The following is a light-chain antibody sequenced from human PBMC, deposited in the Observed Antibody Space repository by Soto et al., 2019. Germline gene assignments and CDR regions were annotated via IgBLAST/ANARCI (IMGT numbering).Light chain of an antibody. CDR3: SSYTSGSAWV. V-gene: IGLV2-14*01. Sequence: QSALTQPASVSGSPGQSINISCTGTSSDVGGYDYVSWYQQHPGKTPKLIIYEVSNRPSGISNRFSGSKSAYTASLTISGLQTEDEADYYCSSYTSGSAWVFGGGTKLTVL. J-gene: IGLJ3*02. CDR1: SSDVGGYDY. CDR2: EVS.